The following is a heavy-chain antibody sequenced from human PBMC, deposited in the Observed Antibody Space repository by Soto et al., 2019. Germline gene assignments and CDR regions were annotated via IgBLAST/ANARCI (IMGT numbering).Heavy chain of an antibody. CDR2: ISYSGRT. J-gene: IGHJ4*02. D-gene: IGHD3-9*01. Sequence: PSETLSLTCTVSGGSISSYYWSWIRQPPGKGLEWIGTISYSGRTNYNPSLTSRVTLSVDTSKNQFSLKMYFVTAADTAVYFCAKMEVKRYFYWHNSNFDLWGQGALVTVSS. V-gene: IGHV4-59*08. CDR3: AKMEVKRYFYWHNSNFDL. CDR1: GGSISSYY.